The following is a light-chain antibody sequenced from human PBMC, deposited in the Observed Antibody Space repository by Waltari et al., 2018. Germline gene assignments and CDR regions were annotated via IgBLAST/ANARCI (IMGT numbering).Light chain of an antibody. J-gene: IGLJ2*01. Sequence: QSALTQPPSASGSPAQSVTISCTGTSSDVGGYNYVPWYQHYPGKSPKLMIYEVTKRPSGVPDRFSGSKSGNTASLTVSGLLAEDEADYYCASYEGTKSVIFGGGTKLTVL. CDR2: EVT. V-gene: IGLV2-8*01. CDR3: ASYEGTKSVI. CDR1: SSDVGGYNY.